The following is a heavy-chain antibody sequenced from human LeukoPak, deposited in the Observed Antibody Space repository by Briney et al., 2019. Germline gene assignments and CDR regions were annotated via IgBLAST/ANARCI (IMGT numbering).Heavy chain of an antibody. Sequence: PSETLSLTCAVSGGSISSGGYSWSWIRQPPGKGLEWLGYIYHSGSTYYNPSLKSRVTISVDRSKNQFSLKLSSVTAADTAVYYCARVVLLWFGEPPSWFDPWGQGTLVTVSS. J-gene: IGHJ5*02. CDR3: ARVVLLWFGEPPSWFDP. CDR1: GGSISSGGYS. D-gene: IGHD3-10*01. CDR2: IYHSGST. V-gene: IGHV4-30-2*01.